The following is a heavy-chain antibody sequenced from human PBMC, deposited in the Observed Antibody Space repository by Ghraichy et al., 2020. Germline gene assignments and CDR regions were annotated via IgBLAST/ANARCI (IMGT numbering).Heavy chain of an antibody. D-gene: IGHD5-18*01. CDR3: ARESGYIRAFDI. J-gene: IGHJ3*02. V-gene: IGHV3-30*04. CDR1: GFTFSSYA. Sequence: GGSLRLSCAASGFTFSSYAMHWVRQAPGKGLEWVAVISYDGSNKYYADSVKGGFTISRDNSKNTLYLQMNSLRAEDTAVYYCARESGYIRAFDIWGQGTMVTVSS. CDR2: ISYDGSNK.